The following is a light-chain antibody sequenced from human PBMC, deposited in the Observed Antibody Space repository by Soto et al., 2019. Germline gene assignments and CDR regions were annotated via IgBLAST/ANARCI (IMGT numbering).Light chain of an antibody. CDR2: GDN. CDR1: SSNIGAPYD. V-gene: IGLV1-40*01. Sequence: QAVVTQAPSGYDAPGQSCSISCTGSSSNIGAPYDVHWDQHPPGTATKLLIYGDNNRPSGVPDRFSGSKSGTSASLAITRLQAEDEADYYFQSYDISVHNYGFGTRTNGTVL. CDR3: QSYDISVHNYG. J-gene: IGLJ1*01.